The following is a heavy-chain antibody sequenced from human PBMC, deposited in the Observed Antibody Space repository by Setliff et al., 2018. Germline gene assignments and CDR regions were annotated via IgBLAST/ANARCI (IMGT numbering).Heavy chain of an antibody. V-gene: IGHV1-46*01. CDR2: INPSGGYT. J-gene: IGHJ3*02. CDR1: GHTFTSYF. D-gene: IGHD3-3*01. CDR3: AISTIFGVVSPTPDAFDI. Sequence: GASVKVSCKASGHTFTSYFMQWVRQAPGQGLEWMGMINPSGGYTIYAQKFQGRVTMTRDTSTSTAYMELSSLRSEDTAVYYCAISTIFGVVSPTPDAFDIWGQGTMVTVSS.